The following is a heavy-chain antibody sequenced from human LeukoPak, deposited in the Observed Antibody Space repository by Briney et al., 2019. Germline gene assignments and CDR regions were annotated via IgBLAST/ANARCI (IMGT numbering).Heavy chain of an antibody. D-gene: IGHD3-22*01. J-gene: IGHJ4*02. Sequence: GGSLRLSCAASGFTFSSYGMHWVRQAPGKGLEWVAVIWYDGSNKYYADSVKGRFTISRDNSKNTLYLQMNSLRAEDTAVYYCARNCYYDSSGYHDYWGQGTLVTVSS. V-gene: IGHV3-33*01. CDR3: ARNCYYDSSGYHDY. CDR1: GFTFSSYG. CDR2: IWYDGSNK.